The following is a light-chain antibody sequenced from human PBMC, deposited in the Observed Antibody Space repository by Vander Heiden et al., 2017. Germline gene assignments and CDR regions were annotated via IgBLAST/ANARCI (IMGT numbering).Light chain of an antibody. CDR2: DAS. CDR3: QHDETPPFLT. V-gene: IGKV1-33*01. Sequence: DIQMTQSPPSLSASVGDRVTITCQASQDISNYLNWYQQKPGKAPKLLIYDASNWDTGPPSRFSGSSYGKYFTFTISIRHPEDTAPYYCQHDETPPFLTFGHGTKVDIK. CDR1: QDISNY. J-gene: IGKJ3*01.